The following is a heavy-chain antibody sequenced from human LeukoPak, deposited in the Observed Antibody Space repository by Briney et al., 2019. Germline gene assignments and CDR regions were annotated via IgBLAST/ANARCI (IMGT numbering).Heavy chain of an antibody. V-gene: IGHV1-58*01. CDR2: IVVGSGNT. D-gene: IGHD3-3*01. CDR1: GFTFTSSA. Sequence: ASVKVSCKASGFTFTSSAVQWVRQARGQRLEWIGWIVVGSGNTNYAQKFQERVTITRDMSTGTAYMELSSLRSEDTAVYYCAADRVNTIFGVVINPYNWFDPWGQGTLVTVSS. J-gene: IGHJ5*02. CDR3: AADRVNTIFGVVINPYNWFDP.